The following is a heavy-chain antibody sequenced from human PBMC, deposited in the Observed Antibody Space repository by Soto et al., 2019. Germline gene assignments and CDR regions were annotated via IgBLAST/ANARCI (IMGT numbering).Heavy chain of an antibody. V-gene: IGHV4-59*08. J-gene: IGHJ6*03. CDR3: ARRAATAYYYYHMDV. D-gene: IGHD2-15*01. CDR2: IYYSGST. Sequence: QVQLQESGPGLVKPSETLSLTCTVSGGSISSYYWSWIRQPPGKGLEWIGYIYYSGSTNYNPSLKSRVTISVDTSKNQFSLKLSSVTAADTAVYYCARRAATAYYYYHMDVWGKGTTVTVSS. CDR1: GGSISSYY.